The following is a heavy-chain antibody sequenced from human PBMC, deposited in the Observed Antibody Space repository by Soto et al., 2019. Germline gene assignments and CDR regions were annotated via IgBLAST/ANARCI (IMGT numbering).Heavy chain of an antibody. CDR2: IDPGGET. CDR1: GFSFSTYA. V-gene: IGHV3-23*01. Sequence: PGGSLRLSCAASGFSFSTYAMTWARQAPGKGLEWVSGIDPGGETYYADSVKGRFTISRDNSKNTLYLQMDSLRAEDTAVYYCAKSLMTTVTTWSFDYWGQGTLVTVSS. J-gene: IGHJ4*02. D-gene: IGHD4-17*01. CDR3: AKSLMTTVTTWSFDY.